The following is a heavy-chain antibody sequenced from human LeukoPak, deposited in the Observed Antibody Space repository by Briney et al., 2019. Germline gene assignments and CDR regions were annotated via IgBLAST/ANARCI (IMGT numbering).Heavy chain of an antibody. J-gene: IGHJ4*02. CDR2: ISGSGGST. CDR3: AKDQSIRATYYYDSSGYYFGSATDY. V-gene: IGHV3-23*01. D-gene: IGHD3-22*01. Sequence: PGGSLRLSCAASGFTFSSYAMSWVRQAPGKGLGWVSAISGSGGSTYYADSVKGRFTISRDNSKNTLYLQMNSLRAEDTAVYYCAKDQSIRATYYYDSSGYYFGSATDYWGQGTLVTVSS. CDR1: GFTFSSYA.